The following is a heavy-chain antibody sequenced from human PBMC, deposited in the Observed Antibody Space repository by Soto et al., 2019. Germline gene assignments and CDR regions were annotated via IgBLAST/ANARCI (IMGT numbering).Heavy chain of an antibody. J-gene: IGHJ4*02. D-gene: IGHD2-15*01. Sequence: GSLLLACSASGFSFRNYGMHWVRQAPGKGLEWVAVISYEGSRISYAASVKGRFTISRDNSKNAVFLQMNRLTPDDTAVYSCEKDNGGGNFFLYFDLWGQGTLVTVYS. CDR3: EKDNGGGNFFLYFDL. CDR2: ISYEGSRI. CDR1: GFSFRNYG. V-gene: IGHV3-30*18.